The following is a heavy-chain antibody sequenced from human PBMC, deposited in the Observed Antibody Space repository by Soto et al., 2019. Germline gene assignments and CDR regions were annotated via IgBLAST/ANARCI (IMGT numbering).Heavy chain of an antibody. CDR1: GGSISSGGYY. CDR2: IYHSGST. J-gene: IGHJ4*02. CDR3: ARDSQDRITGTTVFDY. D-gene: IGHD1-7*01. Sequence: SETLSLTCTVSGGSISSGGYYWSWVRQPPGKGLEWIGEIYHSGSTNYNPSLKSRVTISVDKSKNQFSLKLSSVAAADTAVYYCARDSQDRITGTTVFDYWGQGTLVTVSS. V-gene: IGHV4-39*07.